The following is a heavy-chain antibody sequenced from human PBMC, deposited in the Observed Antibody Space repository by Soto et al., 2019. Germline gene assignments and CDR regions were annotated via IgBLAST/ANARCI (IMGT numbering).Heavy chain of an antibody. J-gene: IGHJ6*02. D-gene: IGHD6-6*01. CDR1: GGTFSSYA. CDR2: IIPIFGTA. V-gene: IGHV1-69*13. CDR3: ARAKIAARLLMDYYYGMDV. Sequence: SVKVSCKASGGTFSSYAISWVRQAPGQGLEWMGGIIPIFGTANYAQKFQGRVTITADESTSTAYMELSSLRSEDTAVYYCARAKIAARLLMDYYYGMDVWGQGTTVTVSS.